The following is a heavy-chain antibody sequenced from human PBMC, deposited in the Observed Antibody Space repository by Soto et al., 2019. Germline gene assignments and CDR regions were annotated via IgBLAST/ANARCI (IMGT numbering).Heavy chain of an antibody. D-gene: IGHD3-10*01. CDR2: INAGNGNT. CDR3: XXXXGXYYWDDY. CDR1: GYTFTSYA. J-gene: IGHJ4*02. Sequence: QVQLVQSGAEEKKPGASVKVSCKASGYTFTSYAMHWVRQAPGXRLEWMGWINAGNGNTKYSQKFQGRVTITRDTXXXXXXXXXXXXXXXXXXXXXXXXXXGXYYWDDYWGQGTLVTVSS. V-gene: IGHV1-3*05.